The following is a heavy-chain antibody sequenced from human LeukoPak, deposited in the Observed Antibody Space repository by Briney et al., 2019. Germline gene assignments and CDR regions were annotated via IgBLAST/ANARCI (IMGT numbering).Heavy chain of an antibody. D-gene: IGHD5-18*01. CDR2: IYHSGST. CDR3: ARGRGYRGAFDI. V-gene: IGHV4-34*01. CDR1: GGSFSGYY. Sequence: PSETLSLTCAVYGGSFSGYYWSWIRQPPGKGLEWIGEIYHSGSTNYNPSLKSRVTISVDKSKNQFSLKLSSVTAADTAVYYCARGRGYRGAFDIWGQGTMVTVSS. J-gene: IGHJ3*02.